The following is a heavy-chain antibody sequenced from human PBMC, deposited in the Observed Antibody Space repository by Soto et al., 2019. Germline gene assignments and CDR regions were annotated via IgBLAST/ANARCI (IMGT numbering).Heavy chain of an antibody. Sequence: QVQLVESGGDLVKPGGSLRLSCAASGFPFSDYYMSWIRQAPGKGLEWVSSISSSSDTNYAQSVKGRFTISRDNAKNSLHLQMISLRAEDTVVYYCARRRPTGYYNYWGQGTLVTVSA. J-gene: IGHJ4*02. D-gene: IGHD3-9*01. V-gene: IGHV3-11*05. CDR2: ISSSSDT. CDR1: GFPFSDYY. CDR3: ARRRPTGYYNY.